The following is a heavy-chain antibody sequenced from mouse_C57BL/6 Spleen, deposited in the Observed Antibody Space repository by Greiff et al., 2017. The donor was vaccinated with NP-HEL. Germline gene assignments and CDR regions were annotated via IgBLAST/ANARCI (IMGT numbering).Heavy chain of an antibody. Sequence: QVTLNVCGPGILQSSQTLSLTCSFSGFSLSTSGMGVSWIRQPSGKGLEWLAHIYWDDDKRYNPSLKSRLTISKDTSRNQVFLKITSVDTADTATYYCARSPPWFAYWGQGTLVTVSA. CDR1: GFSLSTSGMG. CDR2: IYWDDDK. V-gene: IGHV8-12*01. CDR3: ARSPPWFAY. J-gene: IGHJ3*01.